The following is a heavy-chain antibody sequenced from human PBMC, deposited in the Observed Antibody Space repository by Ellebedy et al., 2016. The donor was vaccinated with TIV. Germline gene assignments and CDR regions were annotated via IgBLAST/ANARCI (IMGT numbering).Heavy chain of an antibody. CDR2: IRSKAFGGTG. D-gene: IGHD7-27*01. CDR3: TRHWGYRFDC. CDR1: GFTFVDHA. V-gene: IGHV3-49*04. Sequence: GESLKISCITSGFTFVDHAMSWVRQAPGTGLEWVGFIRSKAFGGTGEYAASVNGRFIISSDDSRGIAYLQMNSLQTEDTSVYFCTRHWGYRFDCWGQGTLVTVSS. J-gene: IGHJ4*02.